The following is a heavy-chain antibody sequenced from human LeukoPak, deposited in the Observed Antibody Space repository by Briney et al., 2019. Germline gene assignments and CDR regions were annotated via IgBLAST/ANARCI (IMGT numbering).Heavy chain of an antibody. CDR2: IIPIFGTA. CDR3: ARGGYSNLPNWFDP. J-gene: IGHJ5*02. Sequence: ASVKVSCKASGGTFSSYAISWVRQAPGQGLEWMGGIIPIFGTANYAQKFQGRVTITTDESTSTAYMELSSLRSEDTAVYYCARGGYSNLPNWFDPWGQGTLVTVSS. V-gene: IGHV1-69*05. CDR1: GGTFSSYA. D-gene: IGHD4-11*01.